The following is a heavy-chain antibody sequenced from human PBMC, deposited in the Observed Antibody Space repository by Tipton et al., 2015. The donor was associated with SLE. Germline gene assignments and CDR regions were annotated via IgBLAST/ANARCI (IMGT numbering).Heavy chain of an antibody. CDR1: GFTFSSYG. Sequence: GSLRLSCAASGFTFSSYGMHWVRQAPGKGLEWVAFIRYDGSNKYYADSVKGRFTISRDNSKNTLYLQMNSLRAEDTAVYYCAKDGPSGYPFDYWGQGTLVTVSS. V-gene: IGHV3-30*02. D-gene: IGHD3-22*01. J-gene: IGHJ4*02. CDR2: IRYDGSNK. CDR3: AKDGPSGYPFDY.